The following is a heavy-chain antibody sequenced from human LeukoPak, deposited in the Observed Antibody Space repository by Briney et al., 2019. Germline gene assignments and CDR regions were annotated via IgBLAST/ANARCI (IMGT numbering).Heavy chain of an antibody. Sequence: GGSLRLSCAASGFIFDDYAMHWVRQAPGKGLVWVSRIRSDGSDARYAESVKGRFTISRDNAKNTLYLQMNSLRDEDTAVYYCARDWFHAIDYWGQGTLVTVSS. CDR1: GFIFDDYA. V-gene: IGHV3-74*01. J-gene: IGHJ4*02. CDR3: ARDWFHAIDY. D-gene: IGHD2/OR15-2a*01. CDR2: IRSDGSDA.